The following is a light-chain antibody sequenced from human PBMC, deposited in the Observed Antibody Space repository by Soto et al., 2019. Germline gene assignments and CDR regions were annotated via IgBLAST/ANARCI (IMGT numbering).Light chain of an antibody. Sequence: EIVLTQSPATLSLSPGERATLSCRASQSVSSYLAWYQQKPGQPPRLLIYDASNRATGIPPRFSGSGSGTEFTLTSISLEPEDFAVYSCQHRASWPLTFGGGTKVEIK. V-gene: IGKV3-11*01. CDR2: DAS. J-gene: IGKJ4*01. CDR1: QSVSSY. CDR3: QHRASWPLT.